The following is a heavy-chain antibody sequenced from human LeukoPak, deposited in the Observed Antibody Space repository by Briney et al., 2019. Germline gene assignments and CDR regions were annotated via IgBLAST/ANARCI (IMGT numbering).Heavy chain of an antibody. CDR1: GFTFTTYA. D-gene: IGHD1-1*01. CDR3: AREGLEWRWFDP. CDR2: ITGSGSST. Sequence: GGSLRLSCAASGFTFTTYAMSWVRQAPGKGLEWVSSITGSGSSTYYADSVKGRFTISRDSSKHTLYLQMNSLRAEDTAVYYCAREGLEWRWFDPWGQGTLVTVTS. V-gene: IGHV3-23*01. J-gene: IGHJ5*02.